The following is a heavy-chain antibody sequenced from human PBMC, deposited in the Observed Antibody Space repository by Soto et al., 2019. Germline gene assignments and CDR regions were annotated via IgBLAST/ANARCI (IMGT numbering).Heavy chain of an antibody. Sequence: GESLKISCKGSGYSFTSYWTGWVGQMPGKGREGLGIISPGAFDTRYSPSFQGQVTISADKAISTAYLQWSSLKASDTAMYYCARQGGSSSSGGLFDYWGQGTLVTVSS. CDR3: ARQGGSSSSGGLFDY. J-gene: IGHJ4*02. CDR1: GYSFTSYW. CDR2: ISPGAFDT. D-gene: IGHD6-6*01. V-gene: IGHV5-51*02.